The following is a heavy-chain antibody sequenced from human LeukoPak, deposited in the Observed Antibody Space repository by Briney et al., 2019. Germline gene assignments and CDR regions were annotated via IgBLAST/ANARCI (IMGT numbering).Heavy chain of an antibody. D-gene: IGHD6-19*01. J-gene: IGHJ4*02. V-gene: IGHV1-18*01. Sequence: PSVKVSSTTFVYTFTTSGITWVRQAPGHGVERMGWISAYNVITQYAQKSQGRVTMTTETPTSTAYMALRSLRSEDTAVYYCARDSGYSSGWYPDYWGQGTLVTVSS. CDR1: VYTFTTSG. CDR2: ISAYNVIT. CDR3: ARDSGYSSGWYPDY.